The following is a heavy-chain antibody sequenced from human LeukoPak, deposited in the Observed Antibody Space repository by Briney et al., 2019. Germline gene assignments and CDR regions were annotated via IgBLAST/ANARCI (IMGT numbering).Heavy chain of an antibody. Sequence: ASVKVSCKASSYTFTSYGISWVRQAPGQGLEWMGWISAYNGNTNYAQKLQGRVTMTTDTSTSTAYMELRSLRSDDTAVYYCARDRLPRHYYDSSGYRAGMDVWGQGTTVTVSS. V-gene: IGHV1-18*01. CDR2: ISAYNGNT. CDR3: ARDRLPRHYYDSSGYRAGMDV. CDR1: SYTFTSYG. J-gene: IGHJ6*02. D-gene: IGHD3-22*01.